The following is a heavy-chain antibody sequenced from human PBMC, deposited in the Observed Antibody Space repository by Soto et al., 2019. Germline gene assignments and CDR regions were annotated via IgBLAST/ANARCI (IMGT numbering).Heavy chain of an antibody. CDR2: IIPIFGTA. D-gene: IGHD3-3*01. V-gene: IGHV1-69*01. Sequence: QVQLVQSGAEVKKPGSSVKVSCKASGGTFSSYAISWVRQAPGQGLEWMGGIIPIFGTANYAQKFQGRVTIAADESTRTAYMELRSLRSEDAAVYYCARPPRGGTIFGVVSPYYYYGMDVWGQGTTVTVSS. CDR3: ARPPRGGTIFGVVSPYYYYGMDV. CDR1: GGTFSSYA. J-gene: IGHJ6*02.